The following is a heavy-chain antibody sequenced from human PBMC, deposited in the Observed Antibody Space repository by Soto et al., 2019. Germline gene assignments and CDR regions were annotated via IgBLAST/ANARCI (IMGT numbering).Heavy chain of an antibody. D-gene: IGHD2-21*02. J-gene: IGHJ4*02. V-gene: IGHV3-74*01. CDR3: ARDTAGLSY. Sequence: EVQLVESGGGLVQPVGSLRLSCAASGFTFSNFRMHWVRQAPGKGLVWVALISNDGRSTNHADSVKGRFTISRDNAKSTLYLQLNSLRAEDTAVYYCARDTAGLSYWGQGTLVTVYS. CDR2: ISNDGRST. CDR1: GFTFSNFR.